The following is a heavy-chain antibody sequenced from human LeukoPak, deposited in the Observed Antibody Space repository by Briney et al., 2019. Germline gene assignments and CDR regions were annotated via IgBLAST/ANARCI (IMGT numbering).Heavy chain of an antibody. J-gene: IGHJ4*02. CDR2: IIPILGIA. Sequence: SVKVSCKASGGTFSSYAISWVRQAPGQGLEWMGRIIPILGIANYAQKFQGRVTITADESTSTAYMELSSLRSEDTAVYYCASGPATVTTLFWGQGTLVTVSS. V-gene: IGHV1-69*04. CDR3: ASGPATVTTLF. CDR1: GGTFSSYA. D-gene: IGHD4-17*01.